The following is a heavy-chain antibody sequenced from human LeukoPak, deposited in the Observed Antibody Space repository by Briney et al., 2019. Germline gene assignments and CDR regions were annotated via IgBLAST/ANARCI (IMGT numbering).Heavy chain of an antibody. CDR2: IYHSGNT. J-gene: IGHJ5*02. Sequence: SETLSLTCTVSGYSISSGYYWGWIRQPPGKGLEWIGNIYHSGNTYYNPSLKSRVTVSVDMSKNQFSLKLNSVTAADTAVYYCARGCYSGSYYCWFDPWGQGTLVTVSS. D-gene: IGHD1-26*01. CDR3: ARGCYSGSYYCWFDP. CDR1: GYSISSGYY. V-gene: IGHV4-38-2*02.